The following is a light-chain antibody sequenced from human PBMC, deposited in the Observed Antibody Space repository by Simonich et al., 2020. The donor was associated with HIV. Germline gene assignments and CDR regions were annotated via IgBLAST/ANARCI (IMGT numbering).Light chain of an antibody. J-gene: IGKJ1*01. Sequence: DIVMTQTPLSLSVTPGQPASISCKSSQSLLHSDGKTYLYWYLQKPGQSPQPLSYEVSSRVSGVPDRFSGSGSGTDFTLKISRVEAEDVGVYYCMQGIHLPPWTFGQGTKVEIK. CDR1: QSLLHSDGKTY. CDR3: MQGIHLPPWT. CDR2: EVS. V-gene: IGKV2-29*02.